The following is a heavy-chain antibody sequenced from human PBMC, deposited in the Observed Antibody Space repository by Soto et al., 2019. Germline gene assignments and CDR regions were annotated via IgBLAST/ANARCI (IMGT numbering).Heavy chain of an antibody. D-gene: IGHD3-3*02. CDR1: GCDFSSNA. CDR3: VTRRNIYGVGLDV. CDR2: ITDSSSST. V-gene: IGHV3-23*01. J-gene: IGHJ6*02. Sequence: PGGTLSLSCAASGCDFSSNAMRWVRQAPGKGLEWVSSITDSSSSTDYADSVKGRFTISRDNSKHTLYLQMNRLTAEDTAPYYSVTRRNIYGVGLDVWGQGTMVTVSS.